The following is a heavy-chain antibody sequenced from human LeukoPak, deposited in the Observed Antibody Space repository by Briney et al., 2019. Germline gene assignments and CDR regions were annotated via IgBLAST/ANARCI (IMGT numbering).Heavy chain of an antibody. V-gene: IGHV1-69*04. CDR2: IIPILGIA. J-gene: IGHJ3*02. Sequence: SVKVSCKASGGTFSSYAISWVRQAPGQGLEWMGRIIPILGIANYAQKFQGRVTITADKSTSTAYMELSSLRSEDTAVYYCARDTRNDDAFDIWGQGTMVTVSS. CDR1: GGTFSSYA. CDR3: ARDTRNDDAFDI. D-gene: IGHD2-8*01.